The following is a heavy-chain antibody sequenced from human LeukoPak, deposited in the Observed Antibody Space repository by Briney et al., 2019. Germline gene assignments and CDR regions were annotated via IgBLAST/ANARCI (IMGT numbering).Heavy chain of an antibody. V-gene: IGHV3-21*01. CDR3: AKYYDILTGREDMDV. D-gene: IGHD3-9*01. CDR2: ISSSSSYI. CDR1: GFTFSSYS. J-gene: IGHJ6*02. Sequence: GGSLRLSCAASGFTFSSYSMNWVRQAPGKGLEWVSSISSSSSYIYYADSVKGRFTISKDNARNSLYLQMNSLRAEDTAVYYCAKYYDILTGREDMDVWGQGTTVTVSS.